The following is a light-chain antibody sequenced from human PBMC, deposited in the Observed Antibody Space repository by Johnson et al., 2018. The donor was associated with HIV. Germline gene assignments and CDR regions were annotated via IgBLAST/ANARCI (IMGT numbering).Light chain of an antibody. CDR1: SSNIGNNY. J-gene: IGLJ1*01. CDR3: GTWDGSLSVYV. Sequence: QSVLTQPPSVSVAPGQKVTISCSGSSSNIGNNYVSWYQQLPGTAPKLLIYDNNKRPSGIPARFSGSKSATSATLDITGLQTGDEADYYCGTWDGSLSVYVFGTGTKVTVL. V-gene: IGLV1-51*01. CDR2: DNN.